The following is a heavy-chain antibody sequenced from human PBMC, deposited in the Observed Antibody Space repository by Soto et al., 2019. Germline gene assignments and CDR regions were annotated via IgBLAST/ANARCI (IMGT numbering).Heavy chain of an antibody. CDR1: GFTFSSYG. J-gene: IGHJ5*02. CDR3: AKEGWFGRSWGSIDP. Sequence: QVQLVESGGGVVQPGRSLRLSCEASGFTFSSYGMHWVRQAPGKGLEWVAVISYDGTNKYYADSVKGRFTISKDNSKNTLYLKMKSLRVEDTAVYYCAKEGWFGRSWGSIDPRGQGTLVTVSS. CDR2: ISYDGTNK. D-gene: IGHD3-10*01. V-gene: IGHV3-30*18.